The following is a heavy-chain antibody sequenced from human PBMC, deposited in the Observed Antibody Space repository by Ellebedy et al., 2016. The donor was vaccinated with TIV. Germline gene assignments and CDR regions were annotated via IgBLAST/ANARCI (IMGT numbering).Heavy chain of an antibody. J-gene: IGHJ4*02. V-gene: IGHV4-39*01. CDR1: GGSISSSSSY. CDR3: ARQGINYYGSGSHFDY. D-gene: IGHD3-10*01. Sequence: SETLSLXXTVSGGSISSSSSYWGWIRQPPGKGLEWIGSIYYSGSTYYNPSLKSRVTISVDTSKNQFSLKLSSVTAADTAVYYCARQGINYYGSGSHFDYWGQGTLVTVSS. CDR2: IYYSGST.